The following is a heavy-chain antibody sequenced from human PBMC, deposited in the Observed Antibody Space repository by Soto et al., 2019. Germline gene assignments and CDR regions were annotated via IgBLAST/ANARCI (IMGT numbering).Heavy chain of an antibody. CDR1: GFTFSSYA. D-gene: IGHD2-2*02. CDR2: VSYDGSNK. CDR3: ARDLTTLCSSNSCYRFPY. Sequence: QVQLVESGGGVVQPGRSLRLSCAASGFTFSSYAMHWVRQAPGKGLEWVAVVSYDGSNKYYADAVKGRFTISRDNFKNTLYLNRNGLRADDTAVYYCARDLTTLCSSNSCYRFPYWGQGALVTVS. J-gene: IGHJ4*02. V-gene: IGHV3-30-3*01.